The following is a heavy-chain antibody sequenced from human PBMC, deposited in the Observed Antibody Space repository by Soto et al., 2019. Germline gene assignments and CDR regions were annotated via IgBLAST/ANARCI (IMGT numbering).Heavy chain of an antibody. J-gene: IGHJ4*02. CDR1: GGTFSSYA. Sequence: QVQLVQSGAEVKKPGSSVKVSCKASGGTFSSYAISWVRQAPGQGLEWMGGIIPIFGTANYAQKFQGRVTSTADESTSTASMELSSLRYEDTAVYYCARRYCSGGSCYSWAGLDYWGQGTLVTVSS. D-gene: IGHD2-15*01. V-gene: IGHV1-69*01. CDR2: IIPIFGTA. CDR3: ARRYCSGGSCYSWAGLDY.